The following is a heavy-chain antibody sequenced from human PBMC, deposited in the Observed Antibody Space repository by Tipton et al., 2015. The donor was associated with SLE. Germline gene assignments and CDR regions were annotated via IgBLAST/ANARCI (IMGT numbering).Heavy chain of an antibody. J-gene: IGHJ4*02. CDR2: IYHSGST. Sequence: TLSLTCAVSGSSLRSGYYWAWIRQPPGKGLEWIGTIYHSGSTYYNPSLKSRVTISVDTSKNLFSLKLSSVTAADTAVYHCARGTNWGSYFDYWGQGTMVTVSS. CDR3: ARGTNWGSYFDY. CDR1: GSSLRSGYY. V-gene: IGHV4-38-2*01. D-gene: IGHD7-27*01.